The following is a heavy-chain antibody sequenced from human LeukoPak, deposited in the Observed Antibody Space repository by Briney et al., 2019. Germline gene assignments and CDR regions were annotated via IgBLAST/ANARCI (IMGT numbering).Heavy chain of an antibody. CDR3: ARDKLWFGDLLDY. CDR1: GFTFSSYA. D-gene: IGHD3-10*01. V-gene: IGHV3-30*04. J-gene: IGHJ4*02. CDR2: ISYDGSNK. Sequence: HTGGSLRLSCAASGFTFSSYAMHWVRQAPGKGLEWVAIISYDGSNKYYADSVKGRFTISRDNSKNTLYLQMNSLRAEDTAVYYCARDKLWFGDLLDYWGQGTLVTVSS.